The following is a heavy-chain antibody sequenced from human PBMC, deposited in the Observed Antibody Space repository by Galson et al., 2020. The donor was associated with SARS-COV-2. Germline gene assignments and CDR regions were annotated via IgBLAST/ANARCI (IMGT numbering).Heavy chain of an antibody. J-gene: IGHJ4*02. CDR1: GFSLTTSGVG. CDR2: IYWNDDK. Sequence: ESGPTLVKPTQTLTLTCTFSGFSLTTSGVGVGWIRQPPGKALEWLALIYWNDDKRYSPSLKSRLTITKDTSKNQVVLTMTNMDAVDTATYFCAHSAPSSLTIFGVVIVKDYFDYWGQGTLVTVSS. V-gene: IGHV2-5*01. CDR3: AHSAPSSLTIFGVVIVKDYFDY. D-gene: IGHD3-3*01.